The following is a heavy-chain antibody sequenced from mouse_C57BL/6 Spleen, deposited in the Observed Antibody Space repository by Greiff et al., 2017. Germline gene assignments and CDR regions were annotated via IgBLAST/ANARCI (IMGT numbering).Heavy chain of an antibody. Sequence: QVQLQQSGAELVRPGTSVKVSCKASGYAFTNYLIEWVKQRPGQGLEWIGVINPGSGGTNYNEKFKGKATLTADKSSSTAYMQLSSLTSEDSAVYFCARWEGYGNLSNYYAMDYWGQGTSVTVSS. CDR3: ARWEGYGNLSNYYAMDY. V-gene: IGHV1-54*01. CDR2: INPGSGGT. D-gene: IGHD2-1*01. CDR1: GYAFTNYL. J-gene: IGHJ4*01.